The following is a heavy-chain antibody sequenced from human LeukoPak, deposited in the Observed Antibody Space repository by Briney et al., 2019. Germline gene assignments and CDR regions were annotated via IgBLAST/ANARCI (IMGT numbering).Heavy chain of an antibody. J-gene: IGHJ4*02. CDR1: GGSISSYY. CDR3: ARGYSSSWNYFDY. Sequence: SETLSLTCTVSGGSISSYYWSWIRQSPGKGLEWIGYIYYSGNTNYNPSLKSRVTISVDTSKSQFSLKLSSVTAADTAVYYCARGYSSSWNYFDYWGQGTLVTVSS. CDR2: IYYSGNT. V-gene: IGHV4-59*01. D-gene: IGHD6-13*01.